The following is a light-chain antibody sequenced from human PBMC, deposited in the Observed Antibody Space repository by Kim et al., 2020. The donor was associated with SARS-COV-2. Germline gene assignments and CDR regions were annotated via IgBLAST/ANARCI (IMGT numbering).Light chain of an antibody. Sequence: QSALTQPASVSGSPGQSLTISCTGTSSDIGAYNYVSWYQHRPGKAPKLIIYDVNKRPSGVPNRFSGSKSDNRAPLTISGLQAEDEADYYCTSYTTSDKWVFGGGTQLTVL. J-gene: IGLJ3*02. V-gene: IGLV2-14*03. CDR3: TSYTTSDKWV. CDR1: SSDIGAYNY. CDR2: DVN.